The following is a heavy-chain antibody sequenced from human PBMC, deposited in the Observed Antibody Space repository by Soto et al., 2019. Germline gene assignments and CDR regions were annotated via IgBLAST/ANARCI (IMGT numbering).Heavy chain of an antibody. CDR2: ISAHNGNT. CDR3: ARGWYGDC. CDR1: GYAFTTYG. J-gene: IGHJ4*02. D-gene: IGHD2-15*01. V-gene: IGHV1-18*01. Sequence: QVHLVQSGAEVKKPGASVKVSCKGSGYAFTTYGITWVRQAPGQGLEWMGWISAHNGNTNYAQKLQGRVTVTRDTSTSTAYMELRSLRSDDTAVYYCARGWYGDCWGQGALVTVSS.